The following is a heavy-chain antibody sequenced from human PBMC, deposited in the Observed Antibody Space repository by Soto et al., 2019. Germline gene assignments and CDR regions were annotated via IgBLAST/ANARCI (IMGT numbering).Heavy chain of an antibody. CDR2: ISGSGGST. CDR1: GFTFSSYA. V-gene: IGHV3-23*01. D-gene: IGHD3-3*01. Sequence: GGSLRLSCAASGFTFSSYAMSWVRQAPGKGLEWVSSISGSGGSTYYADSVKGRFTTSRGNSKNTLYLQMNSLRAEDTAVYYCAKDHYDFWSGYYIWGQGTLVTVSS. J-gene: IGHJ4*02. CDR3: AKDHYDFWSGYYI.